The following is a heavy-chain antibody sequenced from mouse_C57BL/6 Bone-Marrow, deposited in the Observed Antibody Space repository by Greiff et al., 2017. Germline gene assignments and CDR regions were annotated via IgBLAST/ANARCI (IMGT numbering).Heavy chain of an antibody. Sequence: QVQLQQSGAELARPGASVKLSCKASGYTFTSYGISWVKQRTGQGLEWIGEIYPRSGNTYYNEKFKGKATLTADKSSSTAYMELRSLTSEDSAVYFCARWGSFYGNFYWYFDVWGTGTTVTVSS. D-gene: IGHD2-10*01. J-gene: IGHJ1*03. CDR1: GYTFTSYG. CDR3: ARWGSFYGNFYWYFDV. CDR2: IYPRSGNT. V-gene: IGHV1-81*01.